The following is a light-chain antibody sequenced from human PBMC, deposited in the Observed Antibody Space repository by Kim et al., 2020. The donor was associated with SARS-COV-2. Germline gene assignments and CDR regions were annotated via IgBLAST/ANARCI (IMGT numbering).Light chain of an antibody. CDR3: QAWDSSTAV. CDR2: QHT. Sequence: VSPGQTATITCSGSKLGDKYSYWYQKKPGQSPILVIYQHTKRPSGISQRFSGSSFGNTATLTIGRAQTMDEADYYCQAWDSSTAVFGGGTQLTVL. CDR1: KLGDKY. J-gene: IGLJ3*02. V-gene: IGLV3-1*01.